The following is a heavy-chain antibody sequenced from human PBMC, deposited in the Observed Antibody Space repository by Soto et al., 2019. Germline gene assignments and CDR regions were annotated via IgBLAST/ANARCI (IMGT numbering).Heavy chain of an antibody. V-gene: IGHV1-69*13. CDR2: IIPIFGTA. J-gene: IGHJ1*01. D-gene: IGHD4-17*01. CDR1: VGGLSRCA. Sequence: SEKASSESSVGGLSRCANSSVRQAPGQSVEWMGGIIPIFGTANYAQKFQGRFTITADESTSTASMELSSLRSDDTAVYYCASDHQRASGAYHSWGQGTMVTVSS. CDR3: ASDHQRASGAYHS.